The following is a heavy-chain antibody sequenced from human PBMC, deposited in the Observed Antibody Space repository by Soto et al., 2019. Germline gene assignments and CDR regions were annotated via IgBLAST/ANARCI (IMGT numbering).Heavy chain of an antibody. J-gene: IGHJ6*02. D-gene: IGHD6-19*01. V-gene: IGHV6-1*01. CDR1: GDSVSSNSAA. Sequence: SQTLSLTCAISGDSVSSNSAAWNWIRQSPSRGLEWLGRTYYRSKWYNDYAVSVKSRITINPDTSKNQFSLQLNSVTPEDTAVYYCARVEDSSGWPYYYGMDVWGQGTTVTVS. CDR2: TYYRSKWYN. CDR3: ARVEDSSGWPYYYGMDV.